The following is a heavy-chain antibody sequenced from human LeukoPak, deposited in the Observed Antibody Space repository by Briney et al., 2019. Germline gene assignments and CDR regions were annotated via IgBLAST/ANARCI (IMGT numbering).Heavy chain of an antibody. V-gene: IGHV1-69*05. Sequence: SVKVSCKASGGTFSSYAISWVRQAPGQGLEWMVGIIPIVGTANYAQKFQGRVTITTDESTSKAYMELSSLRSEDTAVYYCASDYDSSGSAFTSLDYWGQGTLVTVSS. CDR3: ASDYDSSGSAFTSLDY. J-gene: IGHJ4*02. CDR1: GGTFSSYA. CDR2: IIPIVGTA. D-gene: IGHD3-22*01.